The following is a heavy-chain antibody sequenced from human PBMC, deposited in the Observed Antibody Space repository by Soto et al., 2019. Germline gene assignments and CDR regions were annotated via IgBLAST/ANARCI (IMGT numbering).Heavy chain of an antibody. CDR1: GLTFSSSW. CDR2: IKSDGSTT. CDR3: ARGPTGWYGYDY. J-gene: IGHJ4*02. D-gene: IGHD6-19*01. V-gene: IGHV3-74*01. Sequence: GGSLSLSCAASGLTFSSSWMHWVRQAPGKGLEWVSRIKSDGSTTNYADSVKGRFTISRDNAKNTLYLQMNSLRAEDTAVYYCARGPTGWYGYDYWGQGTLVTVSS.